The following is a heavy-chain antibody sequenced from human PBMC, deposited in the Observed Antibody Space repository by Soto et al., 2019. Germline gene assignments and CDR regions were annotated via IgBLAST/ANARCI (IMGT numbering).Heavy chain of an antibody. D-gene: IGHD3-10*01. Sequence: HPGGSLRLSCAASGFTFSSYWMHWVRQAPGKGLVWVSRINSDGSSTSYADSVKGRFTISRDNAKNTLYLQMNSLRAEDTAVYYCATMVRDLGYYYYGMDVWGQGSTVTVSS. J-gene: IGHJ6*02. CDR2: INSDGSST. CDR1: GFTFSSYW. V-gene: IGHV3-74*01. CDR3: ATMVRDLGYYYYGMDV.